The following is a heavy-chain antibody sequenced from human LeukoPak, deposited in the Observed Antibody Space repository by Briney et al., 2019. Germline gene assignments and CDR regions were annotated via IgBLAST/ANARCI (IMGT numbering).Heavy chain of an antibody. CDR3: ARGTISYCSSTSCYKGGWFDP. Sequence: SETLSLTCTVSGYSISSGYYWGWIRQPPGKVLEWIGSIYHSGSTYYNPSLKSRVAISVDTSKNQFSLKLSSVTAADTAVYYCARGTISYCSSTSCYKGGWFDPWGQGTLVTVSS. V-gene: IGHV4-38-2*02. J-gene: IGHJ5*02. CDR1: GYSISSGYY. D-gene: IGHD2-2*02. CDR2: IYHSGST.